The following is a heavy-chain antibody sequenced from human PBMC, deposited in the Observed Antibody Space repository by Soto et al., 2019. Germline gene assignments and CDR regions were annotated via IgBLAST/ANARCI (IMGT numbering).Heavy chain of an antibody. V-gene: IGHV1-18*01. Sequence: ASVQVSCKASGYTFTSYGISWVRQAPGQGLEWMGWISAYNGNTNYAQKLQGRVTMTTDTSTSTAYMELRSLRSDDTAVYYCARDRSRYYYYGMDVWGQGTTVTSP. CDR2: ISAYNGNT. CDR3: ARDRSRYYYYGMDV. J-gene: IGHJ6*02. CDR1: GYTFTSYG.